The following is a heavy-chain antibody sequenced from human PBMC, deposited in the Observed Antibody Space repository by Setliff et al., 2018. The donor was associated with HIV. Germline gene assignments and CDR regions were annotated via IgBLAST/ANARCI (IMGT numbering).Heavy chain of an antibody. D-gene: IGHD7-27*01. CDR3: ARALAVTHWGYFDY. Sequence: SETLSLTCSVSGASISSSSYYWGWLRQPPGKGLEWIGTIYYGGSTYYDESPKSRVTISLDTSKNQFSLKLKSVTATDTAVYYCARALAVTHWGYFDYWGQGTLVTVSS. V-gene: IGHV4-39*01. CDR1: GASISSSSYY. J-gene: IGHJ4*02. CDR2: IYYGGST.